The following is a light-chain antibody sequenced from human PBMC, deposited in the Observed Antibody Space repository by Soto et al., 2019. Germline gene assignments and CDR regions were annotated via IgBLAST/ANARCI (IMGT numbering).Light chain of an antibody. CDR2: GAS. J-gene: IGKJ5*01. Sequence: EIVMTHSPATLSLSAGESSTRSCRASQNINSDLAWYVQKPGQAPRRVIYGASTWGTDVPTRFTGGVSATEFTLTFCGLQSEDFAVYYCQHYNAWPITFGQGTRLEI. CDR3: QHYNAWPIT. CDR1: QNINSD. V-gene: IGKV3D-15*01.